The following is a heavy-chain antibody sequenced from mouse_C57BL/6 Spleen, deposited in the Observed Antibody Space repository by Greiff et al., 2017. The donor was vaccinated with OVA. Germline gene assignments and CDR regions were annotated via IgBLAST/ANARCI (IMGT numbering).Heavy chain of an antibody. D-gene: IGHD2-5*01. CDR2: ISYDGSN. CDR3: ARDRGYSNGY. Sequence: DVQLQESGPGLVKPSQSLSLTCSVTGYSITSGYYWNWIRQFPGNKLEWMGYISYDGSNNYNPSLKNRISITRDTSKNQFFLKLNPVTTEDTATYYCARDRGYSNGYWGQGTTLTVSS. V-gene: IGHV3-6*01. CDR1: GYSITSGYY. J-gene: IGHJ2*01.